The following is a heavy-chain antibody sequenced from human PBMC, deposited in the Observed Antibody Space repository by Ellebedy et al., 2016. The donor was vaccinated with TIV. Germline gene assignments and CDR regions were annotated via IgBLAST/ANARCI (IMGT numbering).Heavy chain of an antibody. D-gene: IGHD1-26*01. CDR1: GYTFTSYD. CDR2: MNPNSGNT. Sequence: ASVKVSXXASGYTFTSYDINWVRQATGQGLEWMGWMNPNSGNTGYAQKFQGRVTMTRNTSISTAYMELSSLRSEDTAVYYCVVGEGIVGAFDIWGQGTMVTVSS. J-gene: IGHJ3*02. CDR3: VVGEGIVGAFDI. V-gene: IGHV1-8*01.